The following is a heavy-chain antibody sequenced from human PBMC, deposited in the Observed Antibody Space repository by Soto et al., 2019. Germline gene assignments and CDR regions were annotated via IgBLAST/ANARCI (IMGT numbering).Heavy chain of an antibody. Sequence: VQLVESGGGVVQPGRSLRLSCAASGFTFSDDAMHWVRQAPGKGLEWVAVVSHDGRNTHYADSVKGRFTISRDSSKNTVSLEMTSLRAGDTAVYYCAKGGRQWLVTSDFNYWGQGALVTVSS. CDR3: AKGGRQWLVTSDFNY. CDR1: GFTFSDDA. D-gene: IGHD6-19*01. J-gene: IGHJ4*02. V-gene: IGHV3-30*18. CDR2: VSHDGRNT.